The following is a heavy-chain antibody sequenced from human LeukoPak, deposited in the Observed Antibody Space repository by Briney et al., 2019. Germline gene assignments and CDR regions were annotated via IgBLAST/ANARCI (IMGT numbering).Heavy chain of an antibody. Sequence: SETLSLPFAVYGGSFSCYYWSWIRPPPGKGLEWIGEINHSGSTNYNPSLKSRVTISLDTSKNQFSLKLSSVTAADTAVYYCASYARLEAFDIWGQGTMVTVSS. V-gene: IGHV4-34*01. J-gene: IGHJ3*02. CDR1: GGSFSCYY. CDR3: ASYARLEAFDI. D-gene: IGHD3-16*01. CDR2: INHSGST.